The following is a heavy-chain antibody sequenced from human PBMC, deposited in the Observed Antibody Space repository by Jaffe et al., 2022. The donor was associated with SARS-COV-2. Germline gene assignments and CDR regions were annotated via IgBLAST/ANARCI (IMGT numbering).Heavy chain of an antibody. CDR3: TTSGSGYYYGKGR. D-gene: IGHD3-22*01. V-gene: IGHV3-15*01. CDR2: IKTKTDGGTT. CDR1: GFTFSNAW. J-gene: IGHJ4*02. Sequence: EVQLVESGGGLVKPGGSLRLSCAASGFTFSNAWMSWVRQAPGKGLEWVGRIKTKTDGGTTDYAAPVKGRFTISRDDSKNTLSLQMTSLKTEDTAVYYCTTSGSGYYYGKGRWGQGTLVTVSS.